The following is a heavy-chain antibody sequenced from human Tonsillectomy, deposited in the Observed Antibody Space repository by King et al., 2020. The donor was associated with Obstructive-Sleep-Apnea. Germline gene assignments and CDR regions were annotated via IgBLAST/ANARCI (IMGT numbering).Heavy chain of an antibody. CDR3: AGAPVGLYYFDY. CDR1: GFTFSSYA. Sequence: VQLVQSGGGLVQPGGSLRLSCAASGFTFSSYAMHWVRQAPGKGLEYVSAISSNGGSTYYANSVKGRFTISRDNSKNTLYLQMGSLRAEDMAVYYCAGAPVGLYYFDYWGQGTLVTVSS. CDR2: ISSNGGST. D-gene: IGHD3/OR15-3a*01. J-gene: IGHJ4*02. V-gene: IGHV3-64*01.